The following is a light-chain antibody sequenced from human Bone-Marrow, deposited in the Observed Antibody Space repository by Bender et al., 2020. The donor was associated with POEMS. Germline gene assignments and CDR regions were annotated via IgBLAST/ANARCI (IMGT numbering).Light chain of an antibody. V-gene: IGLV1-44*01. CDR1: SSKFGSYP. J-gene: IGLJ3*02. CDR2: NNS. CDR3: ATLDDSLNGWV. Sequence: QSVLTQPPSASGTPGQRVTIPCSGSSSKFGSYPVNWYQQLPGAAPKLVIFNNSQRPSGVPDRFSGSNSGTSASLAISGLLSDDEADFYCATLDDSLNGWVFGGGTKLTVL.